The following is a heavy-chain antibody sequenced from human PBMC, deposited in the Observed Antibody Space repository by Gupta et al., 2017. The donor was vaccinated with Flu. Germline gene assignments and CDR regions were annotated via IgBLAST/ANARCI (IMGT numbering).Heavy chain of an antibody. CDR1: GVTFSNYD. D-gene: IGHD2-8*01. V-gene: IGHV3-13*01. J-gene: IGHJ6*03. CDR3: ARYKGGVFNGKMKCYMDV. CDR2: IGTFADA. Sequence: VESGGGWVQHGGSLRLSCAATGVTFSNYDMHWVRQVPGKGLEWVSSIGTFADADNPDSVKGRFTIARENAKDSLYLQLSSLRAGDTAVYDCARYKGGVFNGKMKCYMDVCGRGTTVTVSS.